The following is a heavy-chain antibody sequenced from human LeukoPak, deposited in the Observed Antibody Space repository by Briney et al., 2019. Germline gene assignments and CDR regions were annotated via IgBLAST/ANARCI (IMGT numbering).Heavy chain of an antibody. CDR3: AKDSPVIAAAGIIYFDY. Sequence: PGGSLRLSCAASGFTFSSYAMSWVRQAPGKGLEWVSAISGSGGSTYYADSVKGRFTISRDNSKNTLYLQINSLRAEDTAVYYCAKDSPVIAAAGIIYFDYWGQGTLVTVSS. J-gene: IGHJ4*02. V-gene: IGHV3-23*01. CDR2: ISGSGGST. CDR1: GFTFSSYA. D-gene: IGHD6-13*01.